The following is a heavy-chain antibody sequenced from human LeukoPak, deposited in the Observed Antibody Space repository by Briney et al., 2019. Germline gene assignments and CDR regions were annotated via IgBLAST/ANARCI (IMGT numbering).Heavy chain of an antibody. CDR1: VDSMFGYY. Sequence: PSETLSLTCSVSVDSMFGYYWSWIRQPPGGGLEWIGTIDHAGTTFYNVSLKSRVTISVDTPNNQFSLRLNSVGAADTAVYYCARRRDGYNQLDYWGQGTLVTVSS. D-gene: IGHD5-24*01. V-gene: IGHV4-59*04. CDR3: ARRRDGYNQLDY. J-gene: IGHJ4*02. CDR2: IDHAGTT.